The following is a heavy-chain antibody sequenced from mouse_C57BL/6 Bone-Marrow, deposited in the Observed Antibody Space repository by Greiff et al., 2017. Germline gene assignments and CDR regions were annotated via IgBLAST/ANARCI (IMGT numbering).Heavy chain of an antibody. CDR2: INPGSGGT. J-gene: IGHJ3*01. V-gene: IGHV1-54*01. Sequence: QVQLQQSGAELVRPGTSVKVSCKASGYAFTNYLIEWVKQRPGQGLEWIGVINPGSGGTNYNEKFKGKATLTADKSASTAYMQLSSLTSEDSAVYCCARGRSWFAYWGQGTLVTVSA. CDR1: GYAFTNYL. CDR3: ARGRSWFAY.